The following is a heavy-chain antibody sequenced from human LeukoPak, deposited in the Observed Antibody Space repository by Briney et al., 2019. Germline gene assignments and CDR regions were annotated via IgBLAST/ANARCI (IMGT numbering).Heavy chain of an antibody. J-gene: IGHJ6*02. V-gene: IGHV6-1*01. Sequence: SQTLSLTCAISGDSVSSNTAAWNWIRQSPSRGHEWLGRTYYKSKWYNDYAVSVKSRITINPDTSKDQFSLQLNSVTPEDTAVYYCARESGYSSGPLWYYYGMDVWGQGTTVTVSS. D-gene: IGHD6-19*01. CDR1: GDSVSSNTAA. CDR2: TYYKSKWYN. CDR3: ARESGYSSGPLWYYYGMDV.